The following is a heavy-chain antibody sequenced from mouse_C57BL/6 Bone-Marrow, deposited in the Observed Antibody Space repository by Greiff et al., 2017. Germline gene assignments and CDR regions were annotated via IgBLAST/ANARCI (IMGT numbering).Heavy chain of an antibody. D-gene: IGHD1-1*01. V-gene: IGHV1-69*01. CDR3: ARDGSGYNYAMDY. CDR1: GYTFTSYW. Sequence: QVQLQQPGAELVMPGASVKLSCKASGYTFTSYWMHWVKQRPGQGLEWIGEIDPSDSNTNYNQKFKGKATLTVDKSSSTAYMQLSSLTSEDSAVYDGARDGSGYNYAMDYWGQGTSVTVSS. J-gene: IGHJ4*01. CDR2: IDPSDSNT.